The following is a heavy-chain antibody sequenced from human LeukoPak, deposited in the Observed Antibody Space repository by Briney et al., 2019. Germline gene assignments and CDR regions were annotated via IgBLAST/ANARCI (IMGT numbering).Heavy chain of an antibody. CDR1: GYTFTGYY. D-gene: IGHD5-18*01. J-gene: IGHJ4*02. V-gene: IGHV1-2*02. Sequence: GASVKVSCKASGYTFTGYYMHWVRQATGQGLEWMGWINPNNGGTNYAQKFQGRVTMTRDTSISTAYMELNRLRSDDTAVYYCARDPYSNYFDYWGQGTLVTVSS. CDR3: ARDPYSNYFDY. CDR2: INPNNGGT.